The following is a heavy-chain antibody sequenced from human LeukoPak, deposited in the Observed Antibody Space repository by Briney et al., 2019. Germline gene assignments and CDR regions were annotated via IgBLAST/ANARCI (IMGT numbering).Heavy chain of an antibody. CDR3: ARDARLWFGESYNWFDP. Sequence: GGSLRLSCAASGFTVSSNYMSWVRQTPGKGLEWVSVISYDGSNKYYADSVKGRFTISRDNSKNTLYLQMNSLRAEDTAAYYCARDARLWFGESYNWFDPWGQGTLVTVSS. D-gene: IGHD3-10*01. CDR1: GFTVSSNY. CDR2: ISYDGSNK. J-gene: IGHJ5*02. V-gene: IGHV3-30-3*01.